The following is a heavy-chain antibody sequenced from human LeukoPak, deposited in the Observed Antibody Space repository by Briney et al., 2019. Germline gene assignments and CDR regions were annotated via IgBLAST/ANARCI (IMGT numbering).Heavy chain of an antibody. CDR2: MNPNSGNT. D-gene: IGHD6-19*01. CDR1: GYTFTSYD. V-gene: IGHV1-8*01. J-gene: IGHJ6*03. Sequence: ASVKVSCKASGYTFTSYDINWVRQATGQGLEWMGWMNPNSGNTGYAQKFQGRVTMTRNTSISTAYMELSGLRSEDTAVYYCARGEYQWLTQNYYYYYMDVWGKGTTVTVSS. CDR3: ARGEYQWLTQNYYYYYMDV.